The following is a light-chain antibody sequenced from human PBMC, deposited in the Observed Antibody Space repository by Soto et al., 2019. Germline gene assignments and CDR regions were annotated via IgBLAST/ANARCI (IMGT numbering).Light chain of an antibody. CDR2: WAS. CDR1: QSVLYSSNNKNY. J-gene: IGKJ5*01. Sequence: DIVMTQSPDSLAVSLGERATINCKSSQSVLYSSNNKNYLAWYQQKPGQPPXLLIYWASTRESGVPDRFSGSGSGTDFTLTISSLQAEDVAVYYCQQYYSTPTFGQGTRLEIK. CDR3: QQYYSTPT. V-gene: IGKV4-1*01.